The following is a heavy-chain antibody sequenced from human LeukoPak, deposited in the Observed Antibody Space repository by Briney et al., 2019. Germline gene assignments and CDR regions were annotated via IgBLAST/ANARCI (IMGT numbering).Heavy chain of an antibody. CDR2: INTDGTRT. CDR3: ARIIGYSNQFDY. V-gene: IGHV3-74*01. J-gene: IGHJ4*02. Sequence: GGSLRLSCAASGFTFKNNWMHWVRQAPGKGLMWVSRINTDGTRTIYADSVRGRFTISRDNAKSTLYLQMSSLKAEDTAVYYCARIIGYSNQFDYWGQGTLVTVSS. CDR1: GFTFKNNW. D-gene: IGHD5-18*01.